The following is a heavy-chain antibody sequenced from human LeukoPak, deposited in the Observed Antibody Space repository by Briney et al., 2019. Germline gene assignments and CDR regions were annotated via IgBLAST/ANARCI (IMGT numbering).Heavy chain of an antibody. J-gene: IGHJ4*02. CDR2: INWKSGST. Sequence: GGSLRLSCAASGFTFDDYGMSWVRQAPGKGLEWVSGINWKSGSTFYADSVKGRFTISRDNAKNSLYLQKNSLRAEDTALYYCARDLFSTGRRTSGSYLDYWGQGTLVTVSS. V-gene: IGHV3-20*04. CDR1: GFTFDDYG. CDR3: ARDLFSTGRRTSGSYLDY. D-gene: IGHD1-26*01.